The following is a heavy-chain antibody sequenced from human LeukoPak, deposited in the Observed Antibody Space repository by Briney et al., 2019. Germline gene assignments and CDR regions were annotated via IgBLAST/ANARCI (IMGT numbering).Heavy chain of an antibody. V-gene: IGHV3-30*04. CDR1: GFTFSSYA. Sequence: GGSLRLSCAASGFTFSSYAMHWDRQAPGKGLEWVAVISYDGSNKYYADSVKGRFTISRDNSKNTLYLQMNSLRAEDTAVYYCAREGFFWGQGTMVTVSS. CDR3: AREGFF. CDR2: ISYDGSNK. J-gene: IGHJ3*01.